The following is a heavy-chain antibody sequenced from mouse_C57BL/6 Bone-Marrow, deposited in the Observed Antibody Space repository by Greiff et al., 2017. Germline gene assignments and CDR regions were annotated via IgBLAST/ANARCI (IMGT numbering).Heavy chain of an antibody. Sequence: QVQLKESGAELVRPGTSVKVSCKASGYAFTNYLIEWVKQRPGQGLEWIGVINPGSGGTNYNEKFKGKATLTADKSSSTAYMQLSSLTSEDSAVYFCARSPPNWDGAYWGQGTLVTVSA. D-gene: IGHD4-1*01. J-gene: IGHJ3*01. CDR3: ARSPPNWDGAY. CDR1: GYAFTNYL. V-gene: IGHV1-54*01. CDR2: INPGSGGT.